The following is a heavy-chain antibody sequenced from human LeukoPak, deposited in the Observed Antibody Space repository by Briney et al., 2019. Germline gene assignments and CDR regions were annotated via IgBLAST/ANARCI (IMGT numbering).Heavy chain of an antibody. D-gene: IGHD5-12*01. CDR2: IYYSGST. Sequence: PSETLSLTCTVSGGSISSYYWSWIRQPPGKGLEWIGYIYYSGSTNYNPSLKSRVTISVDTSKNQFSLKLSSVTAADTAVYYCARGRGYSRYDLDYWGQGTLVTVSS. V-gene: IGHV4-59*01. CDR1: GGSISSYY. CDR3: ARGRGYSRYDLDY. J-gene: IGHJ4*02.